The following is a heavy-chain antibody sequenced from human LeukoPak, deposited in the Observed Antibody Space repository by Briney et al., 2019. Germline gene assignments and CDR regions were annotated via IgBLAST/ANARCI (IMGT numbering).Heavy chain of an antibody. CDR1: GFTVSSNY. J-gene: IGHJ3*02. CDR3: ARDFSDDSSGYRGAFNI. D-gene: IGHD3-22*01. V-gene: IGHV3-53*01. CDR2: IYSGGST. Sequence: PGGSLRLSCAASGFTVSSNYMSWVRQAPGKGLEWVSVIYSGGSTDYADSVKGRFTISRDNSKNTLYLQMNSLRAEDTAVYYCARDFSDDSSGYRGAFNIWGQGTMVTVSS.